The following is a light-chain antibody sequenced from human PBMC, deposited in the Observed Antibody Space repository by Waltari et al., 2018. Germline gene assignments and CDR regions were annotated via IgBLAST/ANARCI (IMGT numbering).Light chain of an antibody. CDR2: DAS. Sequence: EIVLTQSPATLSLSPGERAPLACRASQSVNTYLAWYQQKPGQAPRLLIYDASNRATGIPARFSGSGSGTDFTLTISSLEPEDFAIYYCQQRSQWPPVTFGPGTKVNIK. CDR3: QQRSQWPPVT. J-gene: IGKJ3*01. CDR1: QSVNTY. V-gene: IGKV3-11*01.